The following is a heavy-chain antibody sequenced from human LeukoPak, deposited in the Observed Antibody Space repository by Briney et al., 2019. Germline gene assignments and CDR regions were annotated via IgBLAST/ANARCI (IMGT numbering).Heavy chain of an antibody. D-gene: IGHD4-17*01. CDR2: IRSKAD. J-gene: IGHJ3*02. V-gene: IGHV3-73*01. CDR1: GFTFSGSA. Sequence: GGSLRLSCAASGFTFSGSAIHWVRQASGKGLEWVGRIRSKADYAASVKGKFTISRDDSKNTAYLQMNSLKTEDTAVYYCTTILYGDSGTFDMWGQGTMVTVSS. CDR3: TTILYGDSGTFDM.